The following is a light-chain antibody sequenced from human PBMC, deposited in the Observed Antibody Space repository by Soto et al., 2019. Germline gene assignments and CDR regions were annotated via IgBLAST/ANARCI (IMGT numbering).Light chain of an antibody. CDR1: SSDIGAGFD. Sequence: QSALTQPPSVSGAPGQRVTISCTGSSSDIGAGFDVHWYQQLPGTAPKLLIYSNGNRPSGVPDRFSGSKSDTSASLAITGLQAEDEADYYCQSYDSRLRGVFGTGTKLTVL. J-gene: IGLJ1*01. CDR2: SNG. V-gene: IGLV1-40*01. CDR3: QSYDSRLRGV.